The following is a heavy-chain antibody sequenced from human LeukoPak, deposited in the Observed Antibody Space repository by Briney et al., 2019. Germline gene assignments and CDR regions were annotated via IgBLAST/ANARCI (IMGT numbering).Heavy chain of an antibody. D-gene: IGHD3-9*01. CDR2: ISYNGNNK. CDR1: GFTFSSYG. Sequence: GGSLRLSCAASGFTFSSYGMHWVRQAPGKGLEWVSVISYNGNNKYYADSVKGRFTISRDNSKNTLYLQMNSLRAEDTAVYYCARATTSEYGIYHIGYCGDRTPGTVSS. V-gene: IGHV3-33*01. CDR3: ARATTSEYGIYHIGY. J-gene: IGHJ4*01.